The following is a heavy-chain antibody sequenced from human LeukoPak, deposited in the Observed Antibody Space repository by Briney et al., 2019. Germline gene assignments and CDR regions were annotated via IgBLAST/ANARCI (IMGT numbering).Heavy chain of an antibody. D-gene: IGHD3-16*01. CDR2: IKQDGSEK. V-gene: IGHV3-7*01. CDR3: ARGYDYVWGSPDAFDI. CDR1: GFTFSSYW. Sequence: GGSLRLSCAASGFTFSSYWMSWVRQAPGKGLEWVANIKQDGSEKYYVDSVKGRFTISRDNAKSSLYLQMNSLRAEDTAVYYCARGYDYVWGSPDAFDIWGQGTMVTVSS. J-gene: IGHJ3*02.